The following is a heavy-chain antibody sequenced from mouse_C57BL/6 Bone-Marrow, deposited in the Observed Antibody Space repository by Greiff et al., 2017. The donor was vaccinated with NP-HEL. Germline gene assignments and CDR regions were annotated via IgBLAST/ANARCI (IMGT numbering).Heavy chain of an antibody. CDR1: GYTFTSYT. CDR2: INPSSGYT. J-gene: IGHJ1*03. Sequence: QVQLKESGAELARPGASVKMSCKASGYTFTSYTMHWVKQRPGQGLEWIGYINPSSGYTKYNQKFKDKATLTADKSSSTAYMQLSSLTSEASAVYGWARRGGYYYGSSYGWYFDVWGTGTTVTVSS. D-gene: IGHD1-1*01. CDR3: ARRGGYYYGSSYGWYFDV. V-gene: IGHV1-4*01.